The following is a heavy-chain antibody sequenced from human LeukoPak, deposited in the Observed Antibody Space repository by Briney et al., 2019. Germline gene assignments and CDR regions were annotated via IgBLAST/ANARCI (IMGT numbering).Heavy chain of an antibody. V-gene: IGHV4-34*01. CDR1: GGSFSGYY. CDR3: ARLWSTDCSGGTCPHQPNY. D-gene: IGHD2-15*01. CDR2: INHSGST. J-gene: IGHJ4*02. Sequence: SETLSLTCAVYGGSFSGYYWSWIRQPPGKGLEWIGEINHSGSTNYNPSLKSRVTISVDTSKNQFSLKLSSVTAADTAVYYCARLWSTDCSGGTCPHQPNYWGQGTLVTVSS.